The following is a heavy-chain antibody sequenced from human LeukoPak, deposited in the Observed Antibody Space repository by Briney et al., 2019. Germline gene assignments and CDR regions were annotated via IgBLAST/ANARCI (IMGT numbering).Heavy chain of an antibody. D-gene: IGHD3-3*01. V-gene: IGHV1-8*03. CDR3: ARALCDSSRCEYYAYMDV. J-gene: IGHJ6*03. Sequence: ASVKVSCKASGYTFTSYDMNWVRQATGQGLEGMGWMNPKSGNTGYAQKFQGRVSITRDTSISTAYMELSSLRSEDTAVYYCARALCDSSRCEYYAYMDVWGEGTTVTVSS. CDR1: GYTFTSYD. CDR2: MNPKSGNT.